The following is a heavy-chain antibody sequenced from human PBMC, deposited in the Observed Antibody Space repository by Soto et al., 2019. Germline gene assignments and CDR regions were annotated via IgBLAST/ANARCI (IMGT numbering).Heavy chain of an antibody. V-gene: IGHV4-34*01. J-gene: IGHJ6*02. CDR1: GGSFSGHY. CDR3: ARDGYTVTPNYYYGMDV. D-gene: IGHD4-4*01. CDR2: INHSGST. Sequence: LSLTCAVYGGSFSGHYWTWIRQPPGRGLEWIGEINHSGSTNYNPSLKSRVTMSVDTSKNQFSLKLSSVTAADTAVYYCARDGYTVTPNYYYGMDVWGQGTTVTVSS.